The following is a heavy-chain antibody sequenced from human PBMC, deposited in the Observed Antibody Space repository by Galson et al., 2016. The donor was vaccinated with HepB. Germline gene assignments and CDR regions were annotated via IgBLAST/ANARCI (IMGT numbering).Heavy chain of an antibody. D-gene: IGHD3/OR15-3a*01. Sequence: SVKVSCKASGYTFTSYGISWVRQAPGQGLEWMGWISAYNGNTNYAQKLQGRVTMTTDTSTSTAYMELRSLRSDDTAVYYCAAWTESRPYYYNMDVWGQGTTVTVSS. J-gene: IGHJ6*02. CDR3: AAWTESRPYYYNMDV. V-gene: IGHV1-18*01. CDR2: ISAYNGNT. CDR1: GYTFTSYG.